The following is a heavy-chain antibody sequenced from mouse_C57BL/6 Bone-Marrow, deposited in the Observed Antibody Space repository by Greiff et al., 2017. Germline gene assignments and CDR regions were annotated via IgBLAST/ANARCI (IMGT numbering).Heavy chain of an antibody. CDR3: ARPIYYDRYFDV. D-gene: IGHD1-1*01. V-gene: IGHV1-61*01. CDR2: IYPSDSET. CDR1: GYTFTSYW. J-gene: IGHJ1*03. Sequence: QVQLQQPGAELVRPGSSVKLSCKASGYTFTSYWMDWVKQRPGQGLEWIGNIYPSDSETHYNQKFKDKATLTVDKSSSTAYMQLSSLTSEDSAVYYCARPIYYDRYFDVWGTGTT.